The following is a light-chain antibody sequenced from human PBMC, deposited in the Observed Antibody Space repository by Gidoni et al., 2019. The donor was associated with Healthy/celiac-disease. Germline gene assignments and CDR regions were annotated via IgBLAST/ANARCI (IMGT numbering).Light chain of an antibody. Sequence: DIQLTQSPSFLSASVGDRVTINCRASQGISSYLAWYQQKPGKAPKLLIYAASTLQSGVPSRFSGSGSGTEFTLTISSLQPEDFATYYCQQLNSYSRTFGQGTKVEIK. CDR3: QQLNSYSRT. J-gene: IGKJ1*01. CDR1: QGISSY. V-gene: IGKV1-9*01. CDR2: AAS.